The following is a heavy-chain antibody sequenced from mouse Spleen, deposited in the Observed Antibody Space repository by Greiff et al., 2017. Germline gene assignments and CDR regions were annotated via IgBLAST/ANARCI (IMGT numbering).Heavy chain of an antibody. J-gene: IGHJ4*01. Sequence: EVQRVESGGGLVKPGGSLKLSCAASGFTFSDYGMHWVRQAPEKGLEWVAYISSGSSTIYYADTVKGRFTISRDNAKNTLFLQMTSLRSEDTAMYYCARRSYYGYGAMDYWGQGTSVTVSS. CDR3: ARRSYYGYGAMDY. V-gene: IGHV5-17*01. CDR1: GFTFSDYG. CDR2: ISSGSSTI. D-gene: IGHD1-2*01.